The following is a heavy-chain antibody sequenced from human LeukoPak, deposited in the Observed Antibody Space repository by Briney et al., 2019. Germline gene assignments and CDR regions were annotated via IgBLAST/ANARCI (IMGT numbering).Heavy chain of an antibody. CDR2: IYYSGNT. J-gene: IGHJ4*02. Sequence: PSETLSLTCTVSGGSISSSSYYWGWIRQPPGKGLEWIGSIYYSGNTYYYPSLKSRVSISIDTSKNQFSLKLSSVTAADTAVYYCARDPLKGFDYWGQGMLVTVSS. CDR1: GGSISSSSYY. CDR3: ARDPLKGFDY. V-gene: IGHV4-39*07.